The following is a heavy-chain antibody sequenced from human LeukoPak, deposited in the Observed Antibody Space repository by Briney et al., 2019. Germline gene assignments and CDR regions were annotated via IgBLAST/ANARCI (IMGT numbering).Heavy chain of an antibody. Sequence: PSQTLSLTCTVSGGSISSGGYYWSWIRQHPGKGLEWIGYIYYSGSTHYNPSLKSRVTISVDTTKNQFSLKLSSVTAADTAVYYCARYCSSTSCFPIAVAGSGFDYWGQGTLVTVSS. CDR2: IYYSGST. D-gene: IGHD2-2*01. V-gene: IGHV4-31*03. CDR3: ARYCSSTSCFPIAVAGSGFDY. CDR1: GGSISSGGYY. J-gene: IGHJ4*02.